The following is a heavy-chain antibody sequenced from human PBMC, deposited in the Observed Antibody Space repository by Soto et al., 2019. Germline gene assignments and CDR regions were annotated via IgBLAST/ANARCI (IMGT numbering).Heavy chain of an antibody. Sequence: ASVKVSCKASGGTFSSYAISWVRQAPGQGLEWMGGIIPIFGTANYAQKFQGRVTITADESTSTAYMELSSLRSEDTAVYYCARARIYIYGDYAESGYYYYGMDVWGQGTTVTVSS. CDR1: GGTFSSYA. D-gene: IGHD4-17*01. CDR2: IIPIFGTA. J-gene: IGHJ6*02. CDR3: ARARIYIYGDYAESGYYYYGMDV. V-gene: IGHV1-69*13.